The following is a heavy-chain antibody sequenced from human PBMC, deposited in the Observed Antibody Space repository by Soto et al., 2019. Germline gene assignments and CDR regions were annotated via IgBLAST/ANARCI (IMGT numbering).Heavy chain of an antibody. J-gene: IGHJ3*02. Sequence: ASVKVSCKASGYTFTGYYMHWVRQATGQGLEWMGWINPNSGGTNYAQKFQGWVTMTRDTSISTAYMELSRLRSDDTAVYYCARGRDSGYDLYDAFDIWGQGTTVTVSS. CDR2: INPNSGGT. V-gene: IGHV1-2*04. CDR1: GYTFTGYY. D-gene: IGHD5-12*01. CDR3: ARGRDSGYDLYDAFDI.